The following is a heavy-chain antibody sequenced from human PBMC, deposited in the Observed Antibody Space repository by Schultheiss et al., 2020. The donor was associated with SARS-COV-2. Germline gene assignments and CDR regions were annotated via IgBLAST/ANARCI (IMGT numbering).Heavy chain of an antibody. V-gene: IGHV1-2*02. D-gene: IGHD4-17*01. J-gene: IGHJ6*02. CDR3: ARESTTAQYYYGMDV. CDR1: GGTFSSYA. Sequence: ASVKVSCKASGGTFSSYAISWVRQAPGQGLEWMGGINPNSGGTNYAQKFQGRVTMTRDTSISTAYMELSRLRSDDTAVYYCARESTTAQYYYGMDVWGQGTTVTVSS. CDR2: INPNSGGT.